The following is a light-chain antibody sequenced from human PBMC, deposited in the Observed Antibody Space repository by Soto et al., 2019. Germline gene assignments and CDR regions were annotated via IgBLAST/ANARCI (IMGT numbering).Light chain of an antibody. CDR3: QQIYTIPLT. CDR1: QSIGSY. V-gene: IGKV1-39*01. Sequence: DMQMAQSASSLSSSVGYRFSITWRASQSIGSYLNWYQQKPGKAPNLLIHGGSILQSGVPPRFSGGGGGTDFTLTISSLQPEDFASYYCQQIYTIPLTFGGGTKVDIK. J-gene: IGKJ4*01. CDR2: GGS.